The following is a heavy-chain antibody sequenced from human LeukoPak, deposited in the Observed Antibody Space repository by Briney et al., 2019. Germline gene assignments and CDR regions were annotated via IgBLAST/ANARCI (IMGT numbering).Heavy chain of an antibody. CDR2: ISYSGNT. CDR3: ARLAWGVGPRRAFWDY. J-gene: IGHJ4*02. V-gene: IGHV4-39*01. D-gene: IGHD1-26*01. Sequence: SETLSLTCSVSGGSISSTSYYWGWIRQPPGKGLEWIGTISYSGNTFYNPSLKSRVTISVDTSKNQFSLKLSSVTAADTSVYYCARLAWGVGPRRAFWDYWGQGTLVTVSS. CDR1: GGSISSTSYY.